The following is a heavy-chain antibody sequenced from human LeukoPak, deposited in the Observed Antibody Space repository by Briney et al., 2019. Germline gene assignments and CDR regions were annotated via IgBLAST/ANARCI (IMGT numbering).Heavy chain of an antibody. CDR3: AKVVGVDYYGSGNRVDFDY. Sequence: GGSLRLSCAASGFTFSTYAMSWARQAPGKGLEWVSAISGSGSSIYYADSVKGRFTISRDNSKNTLYLQMNSLRAEDTAVYYCAKVVGVDYYGSGNRVDFDYWGQGTLVTVSP. V-gene: IGHV3-23*01. CDR2: ISGSGSSI. J-gene: IGHJ4*02. CDR1: GFTFSTYA. D-gene: IGHD3-10*01.